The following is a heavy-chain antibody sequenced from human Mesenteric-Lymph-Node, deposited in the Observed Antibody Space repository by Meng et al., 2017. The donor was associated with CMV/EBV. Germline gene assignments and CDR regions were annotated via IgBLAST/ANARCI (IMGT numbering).Heavy chain of an antibody. CDR2: ISAYNGNT. J-gene: IGHJ6*02. Sequence: ASVKVSCKASGYTFTSYDISWVRQAPGQGLEWMGWISAYNGNTNYTQKLQGRVTMTTDTSTSTAYMELRSLRSDDTAVYYCARGGLVLRFPEGMDVWGQGTTVTVSS. D-gene: IGHD3-3*01. CDR3: ARGGLVLRFPEGMDV. CDR1: GYTFTSYD. V-gene: IGHV1-18*01.